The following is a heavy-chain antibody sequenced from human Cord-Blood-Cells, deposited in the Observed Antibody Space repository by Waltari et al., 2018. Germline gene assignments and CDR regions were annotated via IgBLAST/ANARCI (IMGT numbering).Heavy chain of an antibody. CDR1: GGSFGGYY. CDR3: ASGRYYFDY. CDR2: INHSGST. V-gene: IGHV4-34*01. J-gene: IGHJ4*02. Sequence: QVQLQQWGAGLLKPSETLSLTCAVYGGSFGGYYWSWIRQPPGKGLEWIGEINHSGSTNYNPSLKSRVTISVDTSKNQFSLKLSSVTAADTAVYYCASGRYYFDYWGQGTLVTVSS.